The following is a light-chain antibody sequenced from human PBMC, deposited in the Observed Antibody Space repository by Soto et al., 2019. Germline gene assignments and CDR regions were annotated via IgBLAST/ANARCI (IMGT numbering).Light chain of an antibody. Sequence: DIPMTQSPSSLSASVRDRVTITCRASQGISNYLAWYQQKPGKVPKLLIYAASTLQSGVPSRFSGSGSGTDFTLTISSLQPEDVATDYCQKYDSAPWTFGQGTKVEIK. CDR3: QKYDSAPWT. CDR2: AAS. V-gene: IGKV1-27*01. CDR1: QGISNY. J-gene: IGKJ1*01.